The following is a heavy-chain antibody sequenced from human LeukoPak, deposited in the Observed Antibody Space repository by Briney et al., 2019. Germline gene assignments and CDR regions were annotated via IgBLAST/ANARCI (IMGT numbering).Heavy chain of an antibody. Sequence: SETLSLTCTVSGGSISSYYWSWIREPPGKGLEWIGYISDSGSPNYNPSLKSRVTISVDTSKNQFSLKLPSVTAADTAVYYCARVNYRSGSHSSWFDPWGQGTLVTVSS. CDR1: GGSISSYY. CDR2: ISDSGSP. J-gene: IGHJ5*02. CDR3: ARVNYRSGSHSSWFDP. D-gene: IGHD3-10*01. V-gene: IGHV4-59*08.